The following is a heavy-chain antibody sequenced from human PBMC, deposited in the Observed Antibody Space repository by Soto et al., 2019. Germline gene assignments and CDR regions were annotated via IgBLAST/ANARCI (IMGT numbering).Heavy chain of an antibody. V-gene: IGHV3-9*01. CDR3: ARGSHSDYGDYGYFEF. CDR1: GFTFDYFA. J-gene: IGHJ4*02. D-gene: IGHD4-17*01. CDR2: INWNTVNI. Sequence: GGSLRLSCTASGFTFDYFAMHWVRQVPGKGLEWVSGINWNTVNIAYADSVKGRFTISRDNGKNSLYLQMNSLKTEDTALYYCARGSHSDYGDYGYFEFWGQGALVTVSS.